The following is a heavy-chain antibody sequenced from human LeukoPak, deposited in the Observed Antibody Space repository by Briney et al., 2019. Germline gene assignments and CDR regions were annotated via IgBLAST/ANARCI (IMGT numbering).Heavy chain of an antibody. CDR1: GGTFSSYA. D-gene: IGHD4-17*01. J-gene: IGHJ4*02. CDR2: ISAYNGNT. CDR3: ARESYYGDSPGY. V-gene: IGHV1-18*01. Sequence: ASVKVSCKASGGTFSSYAISWVRQAPGQGLEWMGWISAYNGNTNYAQKLQGRVTMTTDTSTSTAYMELRSLRSDDTAVYYCARESYYGDSPGYWGQGTLVTVSS.